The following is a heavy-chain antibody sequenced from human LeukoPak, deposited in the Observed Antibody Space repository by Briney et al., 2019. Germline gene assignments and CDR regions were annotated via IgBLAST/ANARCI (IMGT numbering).Heavy chain of an antibody. Sequence: SETLSLTCTVSGGSISSYYWSWIRQPPGKGLEWIGDIYYSGSTNYNPSLKSRVTISVDTSKNQFSLKRSSVTAADTPVYYCARQNTIFGVVTSYNWFDPWGQGTLVTVSS. CDR2: IYYSGST. J-gene: IGHJ5*02. CDR3: ARQNTIFGVVTSYNWFDP. D-gene: IGHD3-3*01. V-gene: IGHV4-59*08. CDR1: GGSISSYY.